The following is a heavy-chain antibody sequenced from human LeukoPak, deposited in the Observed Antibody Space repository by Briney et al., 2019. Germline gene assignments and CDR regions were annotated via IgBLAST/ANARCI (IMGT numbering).Heavy chain of an antibody. CDR3: AKQFYYDSSGYIDY. CDR2: ISGSGGST. D-gene: IGHD3-22*01. J-gene: IGHJ4*02. V-gene: IGHV3-23*01. CDR1: GFTFSSYA. Sequence: GGSLRLSCAASGFTFSSYAMSWVRQAPGKGLEWVSAISGSGGSTYYADSVKGRFTISRDNSKNTLYLQMNSLRAEDTAVYYCAKQFYYDSSGYIDYWAQGTLVTVSS.